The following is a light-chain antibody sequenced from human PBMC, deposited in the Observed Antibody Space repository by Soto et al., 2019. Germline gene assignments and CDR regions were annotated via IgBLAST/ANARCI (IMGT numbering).Light chain of an antibody. CDR3: QQYGKSPLT. CDR2: SAS. CDR1: QSINSNY. Sequence: EIVLTHSQGTLSLSPGERATLYSRASQSINSNYFHWYQQKPGQAPRLLFYSASSRVSGIPDRFTASGSGTDFTLTISRLEPEDFAVYICQQYGKSPLTFGGGTKVDI. J-gene: IGKJ4*01. V-gene: IGKV3-20*01.